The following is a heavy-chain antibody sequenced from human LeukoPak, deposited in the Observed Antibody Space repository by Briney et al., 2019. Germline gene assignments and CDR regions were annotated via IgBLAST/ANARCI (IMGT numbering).Heavy chain of an antibody. J-gene: IGHJ4*02. Sequence: GASVKVSCKASGYTFTSYDISWVRQAPGQGLEWMGWISAYNGNTNYAQKLQGRVTMTTDTSTSTAYMELRSLRSDDTAVYYCARNTPLVGVYYGSGSYGNDYWGQGTLVTVSS. CDR2: ISAYNGNT. D-gene: IGHD3-10*01. V-gene: IGHV1-18*01. CDR1: GYTFTSYD. CDR3: ARNTPLVGVYYGSGSYGNDY.